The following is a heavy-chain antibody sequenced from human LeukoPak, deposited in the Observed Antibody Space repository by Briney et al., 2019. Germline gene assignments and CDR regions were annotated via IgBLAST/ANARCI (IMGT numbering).Heavy chain of an antibody. D-gene: IGHD6-19*01. CDR2: INTDGTVT. J-gene: IGHJ4*02. CDR1: GVTFSKYW. CDR3: ATKQWLAPPPDS. Sequence: PGGSLRLSCAASGVTFSKYWMLWVHQAPGKGLESVSRINTDGTVTTYADSVKGRFTVSRDNADNTMFLQMNSVRDEDTAVYYCATKQWLAPPPDSWGQGTPVTVSS. V-gene: IGHV3-74*01.